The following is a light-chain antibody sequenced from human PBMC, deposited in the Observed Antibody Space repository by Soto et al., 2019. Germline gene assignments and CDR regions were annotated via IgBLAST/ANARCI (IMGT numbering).Light chain of an antibody. CDR3: QAWDPGTVI. CDR2: QDN. J-gene: IGLJ2*01. Sequence: SYELTQPPSVSVSPGQTASITCAGNKLGNKNVCWYQQKAGQSPVLLIYQDNQRPSGVPERFFGSNSGHTATLTISGTQSMDDADYYCQAWDPGTVIFGGGTKLTVL. V-gene: IGLV3-1*01. CDR1: KLGNKN.